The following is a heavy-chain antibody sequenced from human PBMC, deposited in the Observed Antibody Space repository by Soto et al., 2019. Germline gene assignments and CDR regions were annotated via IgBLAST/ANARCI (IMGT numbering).Heavy chain of an antibody. J-gene: IGHJ6*03. D-gene: IGHD3-10*01. CDR3: ARGRTYYYGSGSYYNVKNYYYYMDV. CDR2: INHSGST. V-gene: IGHV4-34*01. Sequence: ETLSLTCAVYGGSFSGYYWSWIRQPPGKGLEWIGEINHSGSTNYNPSLKSRVTISVDTSKNQFSLKLSSVTAADTAVYYCARGRTYYYGSGSYYNVKNYYYYMDVWGKGTTVTVSS. CDR1: GGSFSGYY.